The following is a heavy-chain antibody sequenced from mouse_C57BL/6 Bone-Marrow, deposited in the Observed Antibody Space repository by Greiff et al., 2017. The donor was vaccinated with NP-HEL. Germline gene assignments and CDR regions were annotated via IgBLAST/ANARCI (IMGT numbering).Heavy chain of an antibody. V-gene: IGHV14-4*01. CDR3: TTGGYYVAY. CDR1: GFNIKDDY. CDR2: IDPENGDT. Sequence: EVQLQQSGAELVRPGASVKLSCTASGFNIKDDYMHWVKQRPEQGLEWIGWIDPENGDTEYASKFQGKATITADKSSNTAYLQLSSLTSEDTAVYYCTTGGYYVAYWGQGTLVTVSA. J-gene: IGHJ3*01. D-gene: IGHD2-3*01.